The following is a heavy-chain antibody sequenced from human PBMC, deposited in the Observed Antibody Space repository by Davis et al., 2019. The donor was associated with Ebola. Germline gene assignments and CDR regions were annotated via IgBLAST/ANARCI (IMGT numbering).Heavy chain of an antibody. D-gene: IGHD5-24*01. J-gene: IGHJ6*03. CDR1: GFTFSSYW. Sequence: PGGSLRLSCAASGFTFSSYWMSWVRQAPGKGLEWVANIKQDGSEKYYVDSVKGRFTISRDNAKNSLYLQMNSLRAEDTAVYYCARDRGRDGYNEDYYYYMDVWGKGTTVTVSS. CDR2: IKQDGSEK. V-gene: IGHV3-7*03. CDR3: ARDRGRDGYNEDYYYYMDV.